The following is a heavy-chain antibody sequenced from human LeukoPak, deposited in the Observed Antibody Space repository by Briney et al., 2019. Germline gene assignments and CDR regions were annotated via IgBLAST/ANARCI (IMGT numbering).Heavy chain of an antibody. V-gene: IGHV1-46*01. CDR3: ARDGDSSGKKNWFDP. J-gene: IGHJ5*02. Sequence: GASVKVSCKASGYIFTSYYMHWVRQAPGQGLEWMGIINPSGGSTSYAQKFQGRVTMTRDTSTSTVYMELSSLRSEDTAVYYCARDGDSSGKKNWFDPWGQGTLVTVSS. D-gene: IGHD3-22*01. CDR2: INPSGGST. CDR1: GYIFTSYY.